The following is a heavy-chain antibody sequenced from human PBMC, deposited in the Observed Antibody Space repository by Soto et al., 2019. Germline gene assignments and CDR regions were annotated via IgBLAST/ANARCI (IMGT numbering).Heavy chain of an antibody. CDR3: ARGPARYYDSSGYYGANGIDY. Sequence: SETLSLTCAVSGGSISSSNWWSWVRQPPGKGLEWIGEIYHSGSTNYNPSLKSRVTISVDKSKNQFSLKLSSVTAADTAVYYCARGPARYYDSSGYYGANGIDYWGQGTLVTVSS. CDR2: IYHSGST. CDR1: GGSISSSNW. D-gene: IGHD3-22*01. J-gene: IGHJ4*02. V-gene: IGHV4-4*02.